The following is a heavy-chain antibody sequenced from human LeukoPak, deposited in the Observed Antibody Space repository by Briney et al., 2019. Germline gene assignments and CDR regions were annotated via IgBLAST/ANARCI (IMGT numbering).Heavy chain of an antibody. CDR3: ASDLFGSGSLGKMDV. D-gene: IGHD3-10*01. CDR2: ISYDGTNK. Sequence: GGSLRLSCAASGFTFGTYAMHWVRQAPGKGLEWVAAISYDGTNKYYADSVKGRFTISRDNSKNTVSLQMNSLRAEDTAVFYCASDLFGSGSLGKMDVWGQGTTVTVSS. V-gene: IGHV3-30-3*01. J-gene: IGHJ6*02. CDR1: GFTFGTYA.